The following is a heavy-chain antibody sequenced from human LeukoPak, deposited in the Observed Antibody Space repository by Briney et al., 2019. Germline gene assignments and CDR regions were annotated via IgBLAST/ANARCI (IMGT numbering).Heavy chain of an antibody. CDR3: ARDPMTTVTTPDY. J-gene: IGHJ4*02. Sequence: GGSLRLSCAASGFTFSSYWMSWVRQAPGKGLEWVANIKQDGSERYYVDSVKGRFTISRDNAKNSLYLQMNSLRAEDTAVYYCARDPMTTVTTPDYWGQGTLVTVSS. CDR1: GFTFSSYW. CDR2: IKQDGSER. D-gene: IGHD4-17*01. V-gene: IGHV3-7*04.